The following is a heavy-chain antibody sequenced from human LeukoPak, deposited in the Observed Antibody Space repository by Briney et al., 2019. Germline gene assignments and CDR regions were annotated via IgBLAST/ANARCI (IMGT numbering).Heavy chain of an antibody. Sequence: GGSLRLSCAASGFTFDDYAMHWVRQAPGKGLEWVSGISWNSGSIGYADSVKGRFTISRDNAKNSLYLQMNSLRAEDTALYYCAKDGYWGQGTLVTVSS. CDR3: AKDGY. CDR1: GFTFDDYA. CDR2: ISWNSGSI. V-gene: IGHV3-9*01. J-gene: IGHJ4*02.